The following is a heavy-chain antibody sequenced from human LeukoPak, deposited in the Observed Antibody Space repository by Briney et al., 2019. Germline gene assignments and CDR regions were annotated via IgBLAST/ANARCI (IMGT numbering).Heavy chain of an antibody. Sequence: GGSLRLSCAASGFTFDDYAMHWVRQAPGKGLEWVSGISWNSGSIGYADSVKGRFTISRDNAKNSLYLQMNSLRAEDTALYYCAKDGYWGQGTLVTVSS. CDR3: AKDGY. CDR1: GFTFDDYA. CDR2: ISWNSGSI. V-gene: IGHV3-9*01. J-gene: IGHJ4*02.